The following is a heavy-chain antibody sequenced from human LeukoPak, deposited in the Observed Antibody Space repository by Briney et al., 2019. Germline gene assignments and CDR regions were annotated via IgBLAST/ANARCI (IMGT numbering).Heavy chain of an antibody. CDR2: ISSSGATT. CDR3: VRGGPDYYDTSGYSDY. V-gene: IGHV3-48*03. J-gene: IGHJ4*02. Sequence: GGSLRLSCAASGFTFSSYEMNWVRQAPGKGLEWVSYISSSGATTYYADSVKGRFSISRDNAKKSVYLQMDSLRSEDTAVYYCVRGGPDYYDTSGYSDYWGQGTLVTVSS. D-gene: IGHD3-22*01. CDR1: GFTFSSYE.